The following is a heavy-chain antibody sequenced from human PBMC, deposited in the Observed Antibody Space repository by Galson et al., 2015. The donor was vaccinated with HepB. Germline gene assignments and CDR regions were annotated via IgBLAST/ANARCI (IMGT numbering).Heavy chain of an antibody. D-gene: IGHD3-22*01. J-gene: IGHJ4*02. Sequence: SVKVSCKASGYTFTSYDINWVRQATGQGLEWIGWMNPNSGNTGYAQKFQGRVTMTSNTFISTAYMELSGLRSEDTAVYYCARVPYDSYGYFPFDYWGQGTLISVSS. CDR3: ARVPYDSYGYFPFDY. CDR1: GYTFTSYD. CDR2: MNPNSGNT. V-gene: IGHV1-8*01.